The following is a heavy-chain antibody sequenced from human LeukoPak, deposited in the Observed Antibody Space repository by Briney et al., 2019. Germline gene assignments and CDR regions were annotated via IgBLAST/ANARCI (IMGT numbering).Heavy chain of an antibody. CDR2: IKQDGSEK. CDR1: GFTFSSYW. V-gene: IGHV3-7*01. CDR3: ARSRGSRGDAFDI. J-gene: IGHJ3*02. Sequence: GGSLRLSCAGSGFTFSSYWMSWVRQAPGKGLEWVANIKQDGSEKYYVDSVKGRFTISRDNAKNSLYLQMNSLRAEDTAVYYCARSRGSRGDAFDIWGQGTMVTVSS. D-gene: IGHD3-10*01.